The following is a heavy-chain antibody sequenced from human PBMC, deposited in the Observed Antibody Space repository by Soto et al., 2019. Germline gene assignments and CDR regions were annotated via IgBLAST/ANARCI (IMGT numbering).Heavy chain of an antibody. D-gene: IGHD6-13*01. V-gene: IGHV3-7*01. Sequence: PGGSLKLACAVSGFTFSSSWMTWVRQAPGKGLEWVGSISLEGRRVGEVCCFRWASNDSREKDKNSLFLQMNSLRVEDTAVYYCARDAAFTPFDYLGQAPLATVSS. CDR3: ARDAAFTPFDY. CDR1: GFTFSSSW. J-gene: IGHJ4*02. CDR2: ISLEGRRV.